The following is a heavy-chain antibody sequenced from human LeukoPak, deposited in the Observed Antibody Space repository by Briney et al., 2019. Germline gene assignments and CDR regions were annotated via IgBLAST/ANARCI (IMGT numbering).Heavy chain of an antibody. CDR1: SSGGYY. J-gene: IGHJ4*02. CDR2: ISWNSGSI. CDR3: AKGSFPLRGEFDY. V-gene: IGHV3-9*01. D-gene: IGHD2-21*01. Sequence: SSGGYYWSWIRQHPGKGLEWVSGISWNSGSIGYADSVKGRFTISRDNAKNSLYLQMNSLRAEDTALYYCAKGSFPLRGEFDYWGQGTLVTVSS.